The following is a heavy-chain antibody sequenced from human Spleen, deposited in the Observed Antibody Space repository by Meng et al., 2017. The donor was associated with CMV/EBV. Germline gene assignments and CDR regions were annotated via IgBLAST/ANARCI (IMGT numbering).Heavy chain of an antibody. J-gene: IGHJ2*01. CDR1: GGSFSGYS. CDR2: INHSGSI. CDR3: ARGDGSSWYLPDL. D-gene: IGHD6-13*01. V-gene: IGHV4-34*01. Sequence: CGGYGGSFSGYSWIWLRQPPGKGLEYIGAINHSGSISYNPSLKSRVTISVDTSKTPFSLQLSSVTAADTAVYYCARGDGSSWYLPDLWGRGTLVTVSS.